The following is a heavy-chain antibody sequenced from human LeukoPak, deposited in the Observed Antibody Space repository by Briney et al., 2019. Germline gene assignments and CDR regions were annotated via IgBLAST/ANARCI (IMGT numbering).Heavy chain of an antibody. CDR3: ARGYFDWNSPDFDY. V-gene: IGHV4-61*01. CDR1: GGSVSSESYH. J-gene: IGHJ4*02. CDR2: IFNSGSS. D-gene: IGHD3-9*01. Sequence: PSETLSLTCTVSGGSVSSESYHWSWIRQPPGKGLEWIAYIFNSGSSNYNPSLKSRVTISVDTSKNQFSLKLSSVTAADTAVYYCARGYFDWNSPDFDYWGQGTLVTVSS.